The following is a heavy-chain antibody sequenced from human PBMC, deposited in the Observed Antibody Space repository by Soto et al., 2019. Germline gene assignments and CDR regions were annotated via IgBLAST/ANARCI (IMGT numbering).Heavy chain of an antibody. CDR2: IYWDDDK. CDR1: GFSLSTSGVG. V-gene: IGHV2-5*02. CDR3: AHFYYYGSENWFDP. J-gene: IGHJ5*02. Sequence: SGPTLVKPTQTLTLTCTFSGFSLSTSGVGVGWIRQPPGKALEWLALIYWDDDKRYSPSLKSRLTIPKDTSKNQVVLTMTNMDPVDTATYYCAHFYYYGSENWFDPWGQGTLVTVSS. D-gene: IGHD3-10*01.